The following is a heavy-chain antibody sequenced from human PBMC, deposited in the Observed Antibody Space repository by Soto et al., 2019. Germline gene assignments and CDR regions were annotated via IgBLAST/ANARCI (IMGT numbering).Heavy chain of an antibody. J-gene: IGHJ4*02. D-gene: IGHD2-8*02. Sequence: QVQLVQSGAEVKRPESSMKVSCKPSGGTFNNYAINWVRQAPGQGLEWMGAIIPISGTTKYAQKFQGRVTITADKSTSTVYMDLSSLRSEDTAVYYCARWGGLSCSGAVCFKKPFDYWGQGTQVTVSS. CDR1: GGTFNNYA. CDR2: IIPISGTT. V-gene: IGHV1-69*06. CDR3: ARWGGLSCSGAVCFKKPFDY.